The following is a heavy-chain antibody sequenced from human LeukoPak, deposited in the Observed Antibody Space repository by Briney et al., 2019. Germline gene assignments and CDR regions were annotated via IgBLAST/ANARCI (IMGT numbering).Heavy chain of an antibody. CDR1: GFTFATYA. V-gene: IGHV3-7*03. J-gene: IGHJ6*02. Sequence: GGSLRLSCAASGFTFATYAMNWARQAPGKGLEWVASVNHNGNVNYYVDSVKGRFTIPRDNAKNSLYLQMSNLRAEDTAVYFCARGGGLDVWGQGATVTVSS. D-gene: IGHD3-16*01. CDR2: VNHNGNVN. CDR3: ARGGGLDV.